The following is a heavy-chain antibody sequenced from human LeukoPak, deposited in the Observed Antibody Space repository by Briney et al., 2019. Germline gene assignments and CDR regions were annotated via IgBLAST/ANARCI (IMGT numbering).Heavy chain of an antibody. CDR1: RFTFRSYA. V-gene: IGHV3-23*01. J-gene: IGHJ4*02. Sequence: PGGSLRLSCAASRFTFRSYAMTWVRQAPGKGLEWVSRISDSGGTTYYADSVKGRFTISRDNSKNTLYLQMNSLRAEDTAVYYCAKGDYYDLDYWGQGTLVTVSS. CDR3: AKGDYYDLDY. D-gene: IGHD3-10*01. CDR2: ISDSGGTT.